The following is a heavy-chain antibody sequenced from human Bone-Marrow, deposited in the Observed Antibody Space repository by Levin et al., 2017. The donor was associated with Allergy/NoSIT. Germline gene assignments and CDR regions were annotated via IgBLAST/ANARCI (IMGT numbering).Heavy chain of an antibody. CDR3: AKEGSFYYGSGSYYDS. V-gene: IGHV3-23*01. J-gene: IGHJ5*02. Sequence: GVLKISCEASGFTFRNYAVTWVRQAPGKGLEWVSSISGGAASTYYAGSVKGRFTISRDDSKSTLYLQMNSLRDEDTAIYHCAKEGSFYYGSGSYYDSWGQGTLVSVSS. CDR1: GFTFRNYA. D-gene: IGHD3-10*01. CDR2: ISGGAAST.